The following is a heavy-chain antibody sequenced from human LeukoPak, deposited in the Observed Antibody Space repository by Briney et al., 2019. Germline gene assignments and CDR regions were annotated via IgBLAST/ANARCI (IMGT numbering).Heavy chain of an antibody. V-gene: IGHV1-69*04. CDR2: IIPIFGIA. CDR1: GGTFSSYA. CDR3: ARDRDTYYDSSGLDY. D-gene: IGHD3-22*01. Sequence: PQASVKVSCKASGGTFSSYAISWVRQAPGQGLEWMGRIIPIFGIANYAQKFQGRATITADKSTSTAYVELSSLRSEDTAVYYCARDRDTYYDSSGLDYWGQGTLVTVSS. J-gene: IGHJ4*02.